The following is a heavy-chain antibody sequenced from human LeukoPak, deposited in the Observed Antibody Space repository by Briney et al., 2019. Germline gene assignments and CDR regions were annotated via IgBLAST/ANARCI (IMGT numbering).Heavy chain of an antibody. J-gene: IGHJ4*02. CDR2: ISSSSSYI. CDR1: GFTFSSYC. CDR3: ARDPAYSGNSGY. Sequence: KSGGSLRLSCAASGFTFSSYCMNWVRQAPGKGLEWVSSISSSSSYIYYADSVKGRFTIPRDNAKNSLYLQMNSLRAEDTAVYYCARDPAYSGNSGYWGQGTLVTVSS. V-gene: IGHV3-21*01. D-gene: IGHD5-12*01.